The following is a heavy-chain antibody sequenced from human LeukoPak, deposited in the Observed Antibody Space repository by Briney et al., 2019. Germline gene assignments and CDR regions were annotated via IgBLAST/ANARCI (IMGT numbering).Heavy chain of an antibody. CDR1: GYTFTSYA. Sequence: ASVKVSCKASGYTFTSYAMNWVRQAPGQGLEWMGWINPNSGGTNYAQKFQGRVTMTRDTSISTAYMELSRLRSDDTAVYYCARGGILDCSSTSCYEVAFDIWGQGTMVTVSS. J-gene: IGHJ3*02. CDR3: ARGGILDCSSTSCYEVAFDI. D-gene: IGHD2-2*01. V-gene: IGHV1-2*02. CDR2: INPNSGGT.